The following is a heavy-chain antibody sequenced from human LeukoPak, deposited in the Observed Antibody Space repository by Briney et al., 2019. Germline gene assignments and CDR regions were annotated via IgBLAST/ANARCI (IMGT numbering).Heavy chain of an antibody. CDR3: ARDIHTYYYYMDV. V-gene: IGHV1-18*01. J-gene: IGHJ6*03. CDR1: GYTFTSYG. Sequence: ASVKVSCKASGYTFTSYGISWVRQAPGQGLEWMGWISAYNGNTNYAQKFQGRVTMTRDTSISTAYMELSRLRSDDTAVYYCARDIHTYYYYMDVWGKGTTVTVSS. CDR2: ISAYNGNT.